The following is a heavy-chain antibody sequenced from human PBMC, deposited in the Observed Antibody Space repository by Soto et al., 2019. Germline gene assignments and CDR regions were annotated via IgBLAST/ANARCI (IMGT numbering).Heavy chain of an antibody. CDR2: IIPILGIA. D-gene: IGHD3-9*01. J-gene: IGHJ6*02. V-gene: IGHV1-69*02. CDR1: GGTFSSYT. CDR3: ARGGYDILTGYYQGYYYYGMDV. Sequence: SVKVSCKASGGTFSSYTISWVRQAPGQGLEWMGRIIPILGIANYAQKFQGRVTITADKSTSTAYMELSSLRSEDTAVYYCARGGYDILTGYYQGYYYYGMDVWG.